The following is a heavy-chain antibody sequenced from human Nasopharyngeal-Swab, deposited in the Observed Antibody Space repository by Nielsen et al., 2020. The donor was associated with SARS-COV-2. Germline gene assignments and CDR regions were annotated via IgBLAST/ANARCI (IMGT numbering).Heavy chain of an antibody. CDR1: GFTFSSYW. CDR3: AKDPGIQYQLLWWNWFDP. J-gene: IGHJ5*02. D-gene: IGHD2-2*01. CDR2: IKQDGSEK. Sequence: GESLKISCAASGFTFSSYWMSWVRQAPGKGLEWVANIKQDGSEKYYVDSVKGRFTISRDNSKNTLYLQMNSLRAEDTAVYYCAKDPGIQYQLLWWNWFDPWGQGTLVTVSS. V-gene: IGHV3-7*01.